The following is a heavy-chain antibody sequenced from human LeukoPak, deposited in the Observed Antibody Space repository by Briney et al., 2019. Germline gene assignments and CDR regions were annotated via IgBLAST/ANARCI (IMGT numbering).Heavy chain of an antibody. CDR3: ARALGSGSPPFDY. V-gene: IGHV4-34*01. D-gene: IGHD3-10*01. CDR1: GGSFSGYY. Sequence: SETLSLTCAVYGGSFSGYYWSGIPQPPGKGLEWIGEINHSGSTNYNPCLKSRVTISVDTSKNQFSLNLSSVTAADTAVYYCARALGSGSPPFDYWGQGTLVTVSS. J-gene: IGHJ4*02. CDR2: INHSGST.